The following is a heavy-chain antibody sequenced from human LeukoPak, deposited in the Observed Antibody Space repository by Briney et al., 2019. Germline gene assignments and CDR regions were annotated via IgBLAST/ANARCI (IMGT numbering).Heavy chain of an antibody. CDR3: ARDRNPYDSSGYFDY. J-gene: IGHJ4*02. Sequence: GGSLRLSCAASGFTFSDYYMSWIRQAPGKGLEWVSYISSSGSTIYYADSVKGRFTISRDNAKNSLYLQVNSLRVEDTAVYYCARDRNPYDSSGYFDYWGQGTLVTVSS. CDR2: ISSSGSTI. D-gene: IGHD3-22*01. CDR1: GFTFSDYY. V-gene: IGHV3-11*04.